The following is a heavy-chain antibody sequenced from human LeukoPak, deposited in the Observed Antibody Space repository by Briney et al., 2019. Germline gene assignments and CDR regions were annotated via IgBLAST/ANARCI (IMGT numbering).Heavy chain of an antibody. V-gene: IGHV3-53*01. CDR1: GFTVSSNY. CDR2: IYSGGST. D-gene: IGHD6-13*01. Sequence: GGSLRLSCAASGFTVSSNYMSWVRQAPGKGLEWVSVIYSGGSTYYADSVKGRFTISRDNSKNTLYLQMNSLRAEDTAVYYCARELVHSSSWRQKNYGMDVWGQGTTVTVS. J-gene: IGHJ6*02. CDR3: ARELVHSSSWRQKNYGMDV.